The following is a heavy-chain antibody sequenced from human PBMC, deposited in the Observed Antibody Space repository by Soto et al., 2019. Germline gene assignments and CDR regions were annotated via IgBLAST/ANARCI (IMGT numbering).Heavy chain of an antibody. D-gene: IGHD1-1*01. J-gene: IGHJ4*02. CDR3: AKEGPITNSYFAY. Sequence: QVQLVESGGGVVQPGRSLRLSCAASGFTFSSYGMHWVRQAPGKGLEWVTVISYDGNVAYYADSVKGRFTISRDNSKTTLYPQMHSLRTEDTAMYYSAKEGPITNSYFAYWGQGTLVTVSS. V-gene: IGHV3-30*18. CDR2: ISYDGNVA. CDR1: GFTFSSYG.